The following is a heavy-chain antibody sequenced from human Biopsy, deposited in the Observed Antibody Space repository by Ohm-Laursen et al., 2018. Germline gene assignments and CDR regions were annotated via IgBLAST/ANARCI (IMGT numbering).Heavy chain of an antibody. CDR2: ISSSNDNT. V-gene: IGHV1-18*01. D-gene: IGHD3-22*01. J-gene: IGHJ6*02. CDR1: GFIFTSYG. CDR3: ARDFFDSSGYFYFYKRVDL. Sequence: ASVKVSCNASGFIFTSYGLSWVRQAPGQGLEWMGWISSSNDNTNYAQKFQGRVTMTADTSTSTAYMELRSLRSDDTAVYYFARDFFDSSGYFYFYKRVDLWGQGTTVTVSS.